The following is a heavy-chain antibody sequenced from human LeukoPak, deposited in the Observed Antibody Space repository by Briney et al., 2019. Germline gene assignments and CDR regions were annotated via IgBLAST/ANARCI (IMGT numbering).Heavy chain of an antibody. CDR3: ARQTRLWFGESKSAFDY. Sequence: GGSLRLSCAVSGFTFGTTAMSWVRQAPGKGLEWVSTISGYGASTYYADSVKGRFTFSRDNSKNTLYLQMNSLRAEDTAVYYCARQTRLWFGESKSAFDYWGQGTLVTVSS. J-gene: IGHJ4*02. D-gene: IGHD3-10*01. V-gene: IGHV3-23*01. CDR2: ISGYGAST. CDR1: GFTFGTTA.